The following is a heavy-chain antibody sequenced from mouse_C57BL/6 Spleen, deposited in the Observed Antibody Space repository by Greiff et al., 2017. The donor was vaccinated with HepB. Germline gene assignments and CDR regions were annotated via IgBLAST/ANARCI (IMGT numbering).Heavy chain of an antibody. D-gene: IGHD1-1*01. J-gene: IGHJ2*01. CDR3: TRSPTVVDYFDY. CDR2: IDPETGGT. Sequence: QVQLQQSGAELVRPGASVTLSCKASGYTFTDYEMHWVKQTPVHGLEWIGAIDPETGGTAYNQKFKGKAILTADKSSSTAYMELRSLTSEDSAVYYCTRSPTVVDYFDYWGQGTTLTVSS. V-gene: IGHV1-15*01. CDR1: GYTFTDYE.